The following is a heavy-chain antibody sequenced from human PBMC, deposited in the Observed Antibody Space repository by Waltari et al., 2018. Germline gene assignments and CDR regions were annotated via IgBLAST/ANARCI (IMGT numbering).Heavy chain of an antibody. V-gene: IGHV4-39*07. CDR3: ARIESGYYDAFDI. Sequence: QLQLQESSPGLVKPSETLSLTCTFSGGSISSSSHYWGWIRQPPGKVLEWIGRIYYGGITYYNPSLKSRVTISVDTSKNLFSLIRSSVTAADTAVYYCARIESGYYDAFDIWGKG. D-gene: IGHD3-3*01. CDR2: IYYGGIT. J-gene: IGHJ3*02. CDR1: GGSISSSSHY.